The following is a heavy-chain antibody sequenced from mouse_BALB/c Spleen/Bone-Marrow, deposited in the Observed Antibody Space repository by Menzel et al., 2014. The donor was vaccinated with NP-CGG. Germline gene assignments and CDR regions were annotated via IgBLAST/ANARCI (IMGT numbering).Heavy chain of an antibody. D-gene: IGHD1-1*01. CDR2: ISSGGNYT. CDR3: VRAYGSSYAMDY. V-gene: IGHV5-9-4*01. CDR1: GFTFSSYA. J-gene: IGHJ4*01. Sequence: EVNVVESGGGLVKPGGSLKLSCAASGFTFSSYAMSWVRQSPEKRLEWVAEISSGGNYTYYPDTVTGRFTISRDNAKNILYLEMSSLGSDDTAMYYCVRAYGSSYAMDYWGQGTSVTVSS.